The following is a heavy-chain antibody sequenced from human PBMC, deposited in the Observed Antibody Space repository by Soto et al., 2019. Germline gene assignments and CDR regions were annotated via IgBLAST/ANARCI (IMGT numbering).Heavy chain of an antibody. CDR3: ARRTLVQTGVSRTSYYYAMDV. CDR1: GRSMSGYY. CDR2: IYTSGTT. Sequence: TSETLSLTCTVSGRSMSGYYWSWIRQPAGERLEWIGRIYTSGTTDFNPSLKGRVTMSVGTSKNQFSLKLNSVTAAGTAVYYCARRTLVQTGVSRTSYYYAMDVWGQGTTVTVSS. V-gene: IGHV4-4*07. D-gene: IGHD2-2*01. J-gene: IGHJ6*02.